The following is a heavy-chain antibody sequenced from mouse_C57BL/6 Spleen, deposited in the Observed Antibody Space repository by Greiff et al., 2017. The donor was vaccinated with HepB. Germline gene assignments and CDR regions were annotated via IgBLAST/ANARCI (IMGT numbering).Heavy chain of an antibody. CDR2: IYPGDGDT. D-gene: IGHD2-10*01. Sequence: QVQLQQSGPELVKPGASVKISCKASGYAFSSSWMNWVKQRPGKGLEWIGRIYPGDGDTNYNGKFKGKATLTADKSSSTAYMQLSSLTSEDSAVYFCARGEPYSWYFDVWGTGTTVTVSS. V-gene: IGHV1-82*01. J-gene: IGHJ1*03. CDR1: GYAFSSSW. CDR3: ARGEPYSWYFDV.